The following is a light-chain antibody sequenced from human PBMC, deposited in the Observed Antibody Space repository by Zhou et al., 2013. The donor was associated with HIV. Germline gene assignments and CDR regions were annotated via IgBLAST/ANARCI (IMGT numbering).Light chain of an antibody. V-gene: IGKV3-20*01. CDR3: QQYGSSPMYT. CDR1: QSVSSSY. CDR2: GAS. J-gene: IGKJ2*01. Sequence: EIVLTQSPGTLSLSPGEGATLSCRARQSVSSSYLAWYQQKPGQAPRLLIYGASSRATGIPDRFSGSGSGTDFTLTISRLEPGDFAVYYCQQYGSSPMYTFGPGDQAGDQT.